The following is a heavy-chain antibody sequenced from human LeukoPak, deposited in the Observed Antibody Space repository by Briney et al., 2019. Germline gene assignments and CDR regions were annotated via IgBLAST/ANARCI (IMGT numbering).Heavy chain of an antibody. CDR3: ARSLMITFGGVIVDAFDI. D-gene: IGHD3-16*02. Sequence: SETLSLTCTVCGGSISSYYWRWIRQPPGKGLERIGYIYYSGSTNYNPSLKSRVTISVDTSKNQFSLKLSSVAAADTAVYYCARSLMITFGGVIVDAFDIWGQGTMVTVSS. CDR2: IYYSGST. V-gene: IGHV4-59*01. CDR1: GGSISSYY. J-gene: IGHJ3*02.